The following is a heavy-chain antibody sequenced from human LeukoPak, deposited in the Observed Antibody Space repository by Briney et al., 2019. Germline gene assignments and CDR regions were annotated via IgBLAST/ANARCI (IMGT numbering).Heavy chain of an antibody. Sequence: GGSLRLSCTASGFTFNRYGMHWVRQAPGKGLEWVAVIWFDGSDEYYADSVKGRFTISRDNSENTLYLQLNSLRAEDTAVYYCAKDRAHGSGNSNPPFDYWGQGTLVTVSS. V-gene: IGHV3-33*06. J-gene: IGHJ4*02. CDR3: AKDRAHGSGNSNPPFDY. CDR1: GFTFNRYG. CDR2: IWFDGSDE. D-gene: IGHD3-10*01.